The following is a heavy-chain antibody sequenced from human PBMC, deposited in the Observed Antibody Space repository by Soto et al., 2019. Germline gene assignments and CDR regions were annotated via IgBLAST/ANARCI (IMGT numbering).Heavy chain of an antibody. D-gene: IGHD6-13*01. J-gene: IGHJ6*02. V-gene: IGHV3-53*01. CDR2: IYSGGST. Sequence: PGGSLRLSCAASGFTVSSNYMSWVRQAPGKGLEWVSVIYSGGSTYYADSVKGRFTISRDNSKNTLYLQMNSLRAEDTAVYYCGIAAAGAYYYYGMDVWGQGTTVTVSS. CDR1: GFTVSSNY. CDR3: GIAAAGAYYYYGMDV.